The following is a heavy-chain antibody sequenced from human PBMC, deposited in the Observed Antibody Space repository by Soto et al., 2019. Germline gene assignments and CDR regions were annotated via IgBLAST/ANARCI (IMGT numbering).Heavy chain of an antibody. J-gene: IGHJ4*02. CDR1: GFAFSSYW. Sequence: EVQLVESGGGLAQPGGSMRLSCAASGFAFSSYWMHWVRQVPGKGPVWVSRISSDGRNATYADSVKGRFTISRDNAKNPLHLQINGLTDEDTAVYYCIKASTVAGVGGYRWGQGTLVTVSS. V-gene: IGHV3-74*01. D-gene: IGHD6-19*01. CDR3: IKASTVAGVGGYR. CDR2: ISSDGRNA.